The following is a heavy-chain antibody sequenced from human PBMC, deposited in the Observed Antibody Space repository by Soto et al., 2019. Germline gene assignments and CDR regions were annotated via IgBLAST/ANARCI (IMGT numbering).Heavy chain of an antibody. CDR1: GYSFSNWW. Sequence: GESLKISCKGSGYSFSNWWIAWVRQMPGKGLEYMGIIYPSDSQTRYSPSFQGQVTISADKSISTAYLQWSSLKASDTAIYYCARHGFYGDYSSNYSDPWGQGTLVTVSS. J-gene: IGHJ5*02. D-gene: IGHD4-17*01. CDR2: IYPSDSQT. V-gene: IGHV5-51*01. CDR3: ARHGFYGDYSSNYSDP.